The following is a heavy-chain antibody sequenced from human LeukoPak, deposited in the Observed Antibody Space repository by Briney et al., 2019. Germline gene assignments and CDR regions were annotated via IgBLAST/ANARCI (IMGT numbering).Heavy chain of an antibody. D-gene: IGHD1-26*01. V-gene: IGHV1-2*02. CDR3: ARGKGSYYEGYFDY. J-gene: IGHJ4*02. CDR2: INPNSGGT. CDR1: GYTFTGYY. Sequence: ASVKVSCKASGYTFTGYYMHWVRQAPGQGLEWMGWINPNSGGTIYAQKFQGRVTMTRDTSISTAYMELSRLRSDDTAVYYCARGKGSYYEGYFDYWGQGTLVTVSS.